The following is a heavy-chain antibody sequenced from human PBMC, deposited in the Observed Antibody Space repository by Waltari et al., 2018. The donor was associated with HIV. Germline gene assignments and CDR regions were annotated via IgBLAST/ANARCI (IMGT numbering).Heavy chain of an antibody. CDR3: ARGGRWSDY. CDR2: IYYIGGT. Sequence: QVQLQESGPGLVKPSETLSLTCTVSGGSLSRYYWSWIRQPPGKGLEWIGYIYYIGGTNYNPSLKRRVTISVDTSKNQCSLKLSSVTAADTAVYYCARGGRWSDYWGQGTLVTVSS. D-gene: IGHD3-16*01. V-gene: IGHV4-59*01. CDR1: GGSLSRYY. J-gene: IGHJ4*02.